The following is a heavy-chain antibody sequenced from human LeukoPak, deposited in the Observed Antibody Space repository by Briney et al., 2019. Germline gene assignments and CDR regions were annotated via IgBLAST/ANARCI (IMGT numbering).Heavy chain of an antibody. V-gene: IGHV4-59*01. D-gene: IGHD6-13*01. CDR3: ARRRQQLPNYYYYGMDV. CDR2: IYYSGST. J-gene: IGHJ6*02. CDR1: GGSISSYY. Sequence: SETLSLTCTVSGGSISSYYWSWIRQPPGKGLEWIGYIYYSGSTNYNPSLKSRVTISVDTSKNQFSLKLSSVTAADTAVYYCARRRQQLPNYYYYGMDVWGQGTTVTVSS.